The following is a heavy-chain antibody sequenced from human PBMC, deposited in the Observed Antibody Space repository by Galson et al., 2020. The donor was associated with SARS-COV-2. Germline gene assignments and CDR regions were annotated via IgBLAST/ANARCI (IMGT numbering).Heavy chain of an antibody. CDR2: ISYDGSNK. CDR3: AREELERYSWFDP. CDR1: GFTFSSYA. V-gene: IGHV3-30-3*01. D-gene: IGHD1-1*01. Sequence: GGSLRLSCAASGFTFSSYAMHWVRQAPGKGLEWVAVISYDGSNKYYADSVKGRFTISRDNSKNTLYLQMNSLRAEDTAVYYCAREELERYSWFDPWGQGTLVTVSS. J-gene: IGHJ5*02.